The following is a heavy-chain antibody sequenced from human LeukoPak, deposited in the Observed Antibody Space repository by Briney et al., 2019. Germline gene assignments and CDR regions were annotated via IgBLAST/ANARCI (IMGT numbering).Heavy chain of an antibody. V-gene: IGHV5-51*01. CDR1: GSSFNTYW. CDR3: ARRDWNGQYYFDY. CDR2: IYPADSDT. Sequence: GASLKISCKGSGSSFNTYWIAWVRQVPGKGLECLGIIYPADSDTRYSPSFQGQVTISADKSITTASLQWSSLKASDTAIYYCARRDWNGQYYFDYWGQGTLVIVSS. J-gene: IGHJ4*02. D-gene: IGHD1-1*01.